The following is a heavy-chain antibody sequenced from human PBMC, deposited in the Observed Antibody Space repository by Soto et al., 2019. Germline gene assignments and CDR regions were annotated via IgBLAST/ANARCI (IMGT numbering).Heavy chain of an antibody. CDR3: ARSGRRRDIVVVPAAMNWFDP. D-gene: IGHD2-2*01. V-gene: IGHV6-1*01. CDR1: GDSVSSNSAA. CDR2: TYYRPKWYN. J-gene: IGHJ5*02. Sequence: SQTLSLTCAISGDSVSSNSAAWNWIRQSPSRGPEWLGRTYYRPKWYNDYAVSVKSRITINPDTSKNQFSLQLNSVTPEDTAVYYCARSGRRRDIVVVPAAMNWFDPWGQGTLVTVSS.